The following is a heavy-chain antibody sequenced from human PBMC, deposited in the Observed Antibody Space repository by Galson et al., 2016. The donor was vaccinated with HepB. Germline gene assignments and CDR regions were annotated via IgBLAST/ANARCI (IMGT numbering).Heavy chain of an antibody. CDR2: LSGDSTYI. CDR3: RRGGVFQKEDDY. D-gene: IGHD3-16*01. V-gene: IGHV3-21*01. J-gene: IGHJ4*02. CDR1: GFTFSTYS. Sequence: SLRLSCAASGFTFSTYSMNWVRRAPGKGLEWVSSLSGDSTYIYHADSVKGRFTISRDNAKKPLYLQMNRLRADDTAVYYCRRGGVFQKEDDYWGQGTLVTVSS.